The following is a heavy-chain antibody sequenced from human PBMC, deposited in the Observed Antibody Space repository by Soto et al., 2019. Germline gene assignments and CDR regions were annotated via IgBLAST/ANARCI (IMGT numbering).Heavy chain of an antibody. J-gene: IGHJ4*02. D-gene: IGHD6-19*01. CDR1: GFSLTTYGVG. V-gene: IGHV2-5*02. Sequence: QITLKESGPTLVKPTQTLTLTCTFSGFSLTTYGVGVGWIRQPPGKALEWLAVIHWDDDEHHSPSLKNRLTITKDTSKTQVVLTVTNMDPVDTATYYCAHRRVGSGSDYWGQGTLVTVSS. CDR3: AHRRVGSGSDY. CDR2: IHWDDDE.